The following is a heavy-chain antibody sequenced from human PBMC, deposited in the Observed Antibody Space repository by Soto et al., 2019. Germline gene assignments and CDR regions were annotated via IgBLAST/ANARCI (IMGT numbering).Heavy chain of an antibody. CDR1: GFTVSSSH. Sequence: EVQLVESGGGLIQPGGSLRLSCTTSGFTVSSSHMTWVRQAPGKGLEWVSVIYSGGSSYYAVSVQGRFTISRDNSKNTVYLQMNSLRGEDTAMYYCPGLGPYGSESYSFRYNRFDPWGQGPQVTVSS. J-gene: IGHJ5*02. CDR2: IYSGGSS. V-gene: IGHV3-53*01. CDR3: PGLGPYGSESYSFRYNRFDP. D-gene: IGHD3-10*01.